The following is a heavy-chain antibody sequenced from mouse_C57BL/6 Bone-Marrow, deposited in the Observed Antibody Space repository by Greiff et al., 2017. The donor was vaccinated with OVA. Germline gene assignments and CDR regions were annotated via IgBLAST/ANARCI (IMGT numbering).Heavy chain of an antibody. Sequence: LEESGAELVKPGASVKISCKASGYAFSSYWMNWVKQRPGKGLEWIGQIYPGDGDTNYNGKFKGKATLTADKSSSTAYMQRSSLTSEDSAVYFCARNHYGSTSWFAYWGQGTLVTVSA. D-gene: IGHD1-1*01. CDR3: ARNHYGSTSWFAY. J-gene: IGHJ3*01. CDR1: GYAFSSYW. V-gene: IGHV1-80*01. CDR2: IYPGDGDT.